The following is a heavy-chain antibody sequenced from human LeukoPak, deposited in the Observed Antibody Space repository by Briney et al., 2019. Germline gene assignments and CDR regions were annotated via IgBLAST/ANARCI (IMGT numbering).Heavy chain of an antibody. J-gene: IGHJ3*02. CDR2: INPSGGST. V-gene: IGHV1-46*01. CDR3: ARVLSTQWLVNGAFDI. D-gene: IGHD6-19*01. CDR1: GYTFTSYY. Sequence: ASVKVSCKASGYTFTSYYMHWVRQAPGQGLEWMGTINPSGGSTSYAQKFQGRVTMTRDTSTSTVYMELSSLRSEDTAVYYCARVLSTQWLVNGAFDIWGQGTMVTVSS.